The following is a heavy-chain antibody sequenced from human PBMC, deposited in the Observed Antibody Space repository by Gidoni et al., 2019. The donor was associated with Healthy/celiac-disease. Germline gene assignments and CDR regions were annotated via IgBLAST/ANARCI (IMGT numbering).Heavy chain of an antibody. J-gene: IGHJ3*02. V-gene: IGHV3-30-3*01. CDR1: GFTFSSYA. Sequence: QVQLVESGGGVVQPGRSLRLSCAASGFTFSSYAMHWVRQAPGKGLEWVAVISYDGSNKYYADSVKGRFTISRDNSKNTLYLQMNSLRAEDTAVYYCARDGGGGSWTDAFDIWGQGTMVTVSS. CDR2: ISYDGSNK. D-gene: IGHD2-15*01. CDR3: ARDGGGGSWTDAFDI.